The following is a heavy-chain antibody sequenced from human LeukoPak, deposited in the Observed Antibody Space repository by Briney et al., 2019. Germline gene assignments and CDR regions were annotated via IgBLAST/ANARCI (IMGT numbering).Heavy chain of an antibody. Sequence: ASVKVSCKASGYTFTSYGISWVRQAPGQGLEWMGWISAYNGNTNYAQKLQGRVTMTTDTYTSTAYMELRSLRSDDTAVYYCARVNYDILTGYYNAWGQGTLVTVSS. V-gene: IGHV1-18*01. CDR3: ARVNYDILTGYYNA. J-gene: IGHJ5*02. CDR2: ISAYNGNT. D-gene: IGHD3-9*01. CDR1: GYTFTSYG.